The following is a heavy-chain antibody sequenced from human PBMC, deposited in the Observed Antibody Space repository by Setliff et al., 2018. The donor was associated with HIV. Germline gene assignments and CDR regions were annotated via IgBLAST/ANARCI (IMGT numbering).Heavy chain of an antibody. Sequence: SETLSLTCTVSGGSISSSSHYWGWIRQSPGKGLEWIGNAYHSGRTYYNPSLKSRVAMSIDTSKNQFSLRLNSVTAADTAMYYCVHSLLGAPMVDYWGQGTLVTVSS. J-gene: IGHJ4*02. CDR2: AYHSGRT. CDR3: VHSLLGAPMVDY. CDR1: GGSISSSSHY. V-gene: IGHV4-39*07. D-gene: IGHD3-16*01.